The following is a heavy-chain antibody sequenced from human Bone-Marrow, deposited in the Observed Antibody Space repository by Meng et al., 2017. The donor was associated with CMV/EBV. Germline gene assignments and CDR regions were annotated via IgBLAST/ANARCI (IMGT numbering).Heavy chain of an antibody. CDR2: IYYSGST. Sequence: SETLSLTCTVSGGSISSSSYYWGWIRQPPGKGLEWIGSIYYSGSTYYNPSLKSRVTISVDTSKNQFSLKLSSVTAADTAVYYCARHGGDFWTRFDPWGQGTTVTVSS. D-gene: IGHD3-3*01. J-gene: IGHJ6*02. CDR1: GGSISSSSYY. V-gene: IGHV4-39*01. CDR3: ARHGGDFWTRFDP.